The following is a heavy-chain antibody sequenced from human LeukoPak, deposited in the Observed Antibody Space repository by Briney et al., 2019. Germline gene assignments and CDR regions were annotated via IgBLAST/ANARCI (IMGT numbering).Heavy chain of an antibody. Sequence: SETLSLTCTVSGGSISSYYWSWIRQPPGKGLEWIGYIYYSGSTNYNPSLKSRVTISVDTSKNQFSLKLSSVTAADTAVYYCARNQLLSDWFDPWGQGTLVTVSS. D-gene: IGHD2-2*01. CDR3: ARNQLLSDWFDP. CDR2: IYYSGST. V-gene: IGHV4-59*12. J-gene: IGHJ5*02. CDR1: GGSISSYY.